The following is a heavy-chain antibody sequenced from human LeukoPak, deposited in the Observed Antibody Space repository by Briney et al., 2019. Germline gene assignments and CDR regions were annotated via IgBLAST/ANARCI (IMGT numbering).Heavy chain of an antibody. V-gene: IGHV4-38-2*02. J-gene: IGHJ4*02. Sequence: SETLSLTCTVSGSSITNTYYWAWFRPPPGKGLEWIATVFQLQTVRTFSNPSLESRVTLSLDPSQNQFSLNLTSVTAADTALYFCARVLNVPKLIDSWGQGTLVTVSS. CDR3: ARVLNVPKLIDS. CDR1: GSSITNTYY. CDR2: VFQLQTVRT. D-gene: IGHD3-16*01.